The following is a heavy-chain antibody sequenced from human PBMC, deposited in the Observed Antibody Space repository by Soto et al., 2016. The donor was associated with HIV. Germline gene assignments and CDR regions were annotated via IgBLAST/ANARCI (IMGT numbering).Heavy chain of an antibody. CDR1: GFTFGDYA. Sequence: EVQLVESGGGLVQPGRSLRLSCTTSGFTFGDYAMTWVRHTPGKGLEWVSTIDGPTFNTHYADSVKGRFTISRDNSKDMLYLQMNSLRAEDTAVYYCATWLLAHFDYWGQGTRVTVSS. D-gene: IGHD2-21*01. CDR2: IDGPTFNT. CDR3: ATWLLAHFDY. V-gene: IGHV3-23*04. J-gene: IGHJ4*02.